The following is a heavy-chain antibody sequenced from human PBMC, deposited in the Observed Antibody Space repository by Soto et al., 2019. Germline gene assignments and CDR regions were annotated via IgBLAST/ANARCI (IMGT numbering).Heavy chain of an antibody. V-gene: IGHV3-21*01. Sequence: EVQLVESGGGLVKPGGSLRLSCAASGFTFSSYSMNWVRQAPGKGLEWVSSISSSSSYIYYADSVKGRFTISRDNAKNSLYLQMNSLRAEDTAVYYCARDLTIFGVVITYYYGMDVWGQGTTVTVSS. CDR1: GFTFSSYS. CDR3: ARDLTIFGVVITYYYGMDV. CDR2: ISSSSSYI. J-gene: IGHJ6*02. D-gene: IGHD3-3*01.